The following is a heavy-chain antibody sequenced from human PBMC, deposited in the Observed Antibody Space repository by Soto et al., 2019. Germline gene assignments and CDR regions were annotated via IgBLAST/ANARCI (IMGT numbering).Heavy chain of an antibody. D-gene: IGHD3-16*01. CDR3: VNDVGYTKRCYDCTFDV. Sequence: PGGSLRLSCSASGFAFSSYAMHWVRQAPGKGLEYVSAVTSNGGSIYYADSVKGRFTISRDNSKNTLHLQMSSLRAEDTAVYYCVNDVGYTKRCYDCTFDVWGQGTMVTVSS. V-gene: IGHV3-64D*06. J-gene: IGHJ3*01. CDR1: GFAFSSYA. CDR2: VTSNGGSI.